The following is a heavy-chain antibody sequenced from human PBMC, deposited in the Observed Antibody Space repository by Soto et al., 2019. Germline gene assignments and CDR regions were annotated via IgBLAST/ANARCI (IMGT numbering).Heavy chain of an antibody. D-gene: IGHD3-22*01. CDR1: GGPMSSFY. CDR2: IYYSGST. J-gene: IGHJ6*02. Sequence: SETLSLTCTVSGGPMSSFYWTWIRQPPGKGLEWIGYIYYSGSTNYNPSLKSRVTMSVDMSKNQFSLKLTSVTAADTAVYYCARGGYYYDSSGYYYYYYYGMDVWGQGTTVTVSS. V-gene: IGHV4-59*01. CDR3: ARGGYYYDSSGYYYYYYYGMDV.